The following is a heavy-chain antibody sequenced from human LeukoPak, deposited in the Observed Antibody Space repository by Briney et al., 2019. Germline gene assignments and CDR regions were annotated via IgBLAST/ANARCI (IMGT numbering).Heavy chain of an antibody. D-gene: IGHD3-9*01. CDR1: GCTFSSYA. CDR3: ARWAIPTYYDILTGYFSTGGSSSYYFDY. CDR2: ISAYNGNT. J-gene: IGHJ4*02. V-gene: IGHV1-18*01. Sequence: ASVKVSCKASGCTFSSYAISWVRQAPGQGLEWMGWISAYNGNTNYAQKLQGRVTMTTDTSTSTAYMELRSLRSDDTDVYYCARWAIPTYYDILTGYFSTGGSSSYYFDYWGQGTLVTVSS.